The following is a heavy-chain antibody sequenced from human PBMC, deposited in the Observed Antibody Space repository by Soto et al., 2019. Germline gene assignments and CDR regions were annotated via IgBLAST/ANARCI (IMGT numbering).Heavy chain of an antibody. CDR3: ARDYYRFNSGYGFSMDV. Sequence: QVQLVESGGGVVQPGRSLRLSCAASGFTFSSYAMHWVRQAPGKGLEWVAVISYDGSNKYYADSVKGRFTISRDNSKNTLYLQINSRRAEDTAVYYCARDYYRFNSGYGFSMDVWGQGTTVTVSS. CDR1: GFTFSSYA. D-gene: IGHD5-12*01. V-gene: IGHV3-30-3*01. CDR2: ISYDGSNK. J-gene: IGHJ6*02.